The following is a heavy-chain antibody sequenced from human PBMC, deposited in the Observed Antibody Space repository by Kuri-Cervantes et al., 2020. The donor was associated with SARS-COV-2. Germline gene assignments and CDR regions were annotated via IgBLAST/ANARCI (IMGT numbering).Heavy chain of an antibody. Sequence: SQTLSLTCAVYSGSFSGYYWSWIRQPPGKGLEWIGEINHSGSTNYNPSLKSRVTISVDTSKNQFSLKLSSVTAADTAVYYCARTYYDFWSGYYGSISWFDPWGQGTLVTVSS. D-gene: IGHD3-3*01. V-gene: IGHV4-34*01. CDR1: SGSFSGYY. CDR2: INHSGST. CDR3: ARTYYDFWSGYYGSISWFDP. J-gene: IGHJ5*02.